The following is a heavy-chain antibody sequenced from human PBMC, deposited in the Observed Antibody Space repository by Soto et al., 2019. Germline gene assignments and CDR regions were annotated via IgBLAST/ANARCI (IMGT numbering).Heavy chain of an antibody. J-gene: IGHJ6*03. CDR3: ARGDYGDYGINYYYYYMDV. CDR1: GYTFTSYD. CDR2: MNPNSGNT. V-gene: IGHV1-8*01. Sequence: GASVKVSCKASGYTFTSYDINWVRQATGQGLEWMGWMNPNSGNTGYAQKFQGRATMTRNTSISTAYMELSSLRSEDTAVYYCARGDYGDYGINYYYYYMDVWGKGTTVTVSS. D-gene: IGHD4-17*01.